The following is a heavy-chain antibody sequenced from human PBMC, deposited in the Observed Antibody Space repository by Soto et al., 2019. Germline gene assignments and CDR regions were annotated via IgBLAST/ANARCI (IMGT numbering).Heavy chain of an antibody. V-gene: IGHV4-59*12. CDR3: ARVLRIGSGSYYRRGFFWFDP. CDR1: GGSISSYY. Sequence: SETLSLTCTVSGGSISSYYWSWIRRPPGKGLVWIGEIYYSGSTNYNPSLKSRVTISVDKSKNQFSLKLSSVTAADTAVYYCARVLRIGSGSYYRRGFFWFDPWGQGTLVTVSS. CDR2: IYYSGST. J-gene: IGHJ5*02. D-gene: IGHD3-10*01.